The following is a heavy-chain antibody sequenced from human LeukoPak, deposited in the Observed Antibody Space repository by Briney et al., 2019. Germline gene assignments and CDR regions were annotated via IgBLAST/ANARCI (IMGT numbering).Heavy chain of an antibody. CDR3: ARDLQYCSSTSCYSPGWFDP. CDR1: GGSFSGYY. V-gene: IGHV4-34*01. Sequence: SETLSPTCAVYGGSFSGYYWSWIRQPPGKGLEWIGEINHSGSSNYNPSLKSRVTISVDTSKNQFSLKLSSVTAADTAVYYCARDLQYCSSTSCYSPGWFDPWGQGTLVTVSS. CDR2: INHSGSS. J-gene: IGHJ5*02. D-gene: IGHD2-2*02.